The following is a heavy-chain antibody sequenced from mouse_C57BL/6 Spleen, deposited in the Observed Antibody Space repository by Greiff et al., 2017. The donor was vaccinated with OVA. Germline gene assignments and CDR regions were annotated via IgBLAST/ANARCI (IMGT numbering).Heavy chain of an antibody. J-gene: IGHJ4*01. V-gene: IGHV1-72*01. CDR1: GYTFTSYW. CDR3: ARQIYYYGSSYVEAMDY. Sequence: VQLQQPGAELVKPGASVKLSCKASGYTFTSYWMHWVKQRPGRGLEWIGRIDPNSGGTKYNEKFKSKATLTVDKPSSTAYMQLSSLTSEDSAVYDCARQIYYYGSSYVEAMDYWGQGTSVTVSS. CDR2: IDPNSGGT. D-gene: IGHD1-1*01.